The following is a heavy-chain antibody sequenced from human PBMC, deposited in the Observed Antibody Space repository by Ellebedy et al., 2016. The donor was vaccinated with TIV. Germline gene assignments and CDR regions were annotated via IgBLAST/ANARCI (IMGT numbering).Heavy chain of an antibody. CDR2: IKSDGRNT. CDR3: ARRRYYGMDV. CDR1: GFTFSTYW. Sequence: GESLKFSCAASGFTFSTYWMHWVRQAPGKGLMWVSRIKSDGRNTTYADSVKGRFTISRDNAKNTLYLQMNSLRAEDTAVYYCARRRYYGMDVWGQGTTVTVSS. V-gene: IGHV3-74*01. J-gene: IGHJ6*02.